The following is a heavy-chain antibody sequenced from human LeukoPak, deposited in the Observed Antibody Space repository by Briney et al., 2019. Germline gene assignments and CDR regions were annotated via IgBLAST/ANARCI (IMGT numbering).Heavy chain of an antibody. J-gene: IGHJ5*02. D-gene: IGHD2-15*01. Sequence: GGSLRLSCGASGFAFSSYWMTWLRQAPGKGLEFVANIEPDGSATYYADSVKGRFTISRDNTKNLLYLQMNSLTAEDSAVYHCGRFGYVSAVDTWGQGALVTVSS. CDR3: GRFGYVSAVDT. V-gene: IGHV3-7*01. CDR2: IEPDGSAT. CDR1: GFAFSSYW.